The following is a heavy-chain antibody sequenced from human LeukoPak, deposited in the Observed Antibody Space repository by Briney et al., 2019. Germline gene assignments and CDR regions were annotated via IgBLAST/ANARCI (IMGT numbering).Heavy chain of an antibody. CDR2: IRYDGSYK. CDR3: AREIAVAGFFDY. CDR1: GFTFSSSG. Sequence: GGSLKLSCAASGFTFSSSGMHWVRQAPGKGLEWVAFIRYDGSYKYYADSVKGRFTISRDNSKNTLYLQMNSLRAEDTAVYYCAREIAVAGFFDYWGQGTLVTVSS. D-gene: IGHD6-19*01. J-gene: IGHJ4*02. V-gene: IGHV3-30*02.